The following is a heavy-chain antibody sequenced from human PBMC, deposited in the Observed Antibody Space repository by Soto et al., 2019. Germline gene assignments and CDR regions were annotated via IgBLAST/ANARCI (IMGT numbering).Heavy chain of an antibody. J-gene: IGHJ5*02. Sequence: GGSLRLSCAASGFTFSSYSMNWVRQAPGKGLEWVSSISSSSYIYYADSVKGRFTISRDNSKSTVYLELNNLSAEDTAVYHCAKNQGVELVPLATVDWFDPWGQGSVVTVSS. V-gene: IGHV3-21*04. CDR2: ISSSSYI. CDR1: GFTFSSYS. D-gene: IGHD1-26*01. CDR3: AKNQGVELVPLATVDWFDP.